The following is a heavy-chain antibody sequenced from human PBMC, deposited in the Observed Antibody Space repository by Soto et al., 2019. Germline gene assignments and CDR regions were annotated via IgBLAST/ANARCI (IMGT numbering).Heavy chain of an antibody. CDR1: GFTFSNAW. D-gene: IGHD6-19*01. CDR2: IKSKTDGGTT. J-gene: IGHJ6*02. Sequence: EVQLVESGGGLVKPGGSLRLSCAASGFTFSNAWINWVRQAPGKGLEWVGRIKSKTDGGTTDYAAPVKGRFTISRDDSKNTLYLQMNSLKTEDTAVYYCTTELASGWHYYYYYGMDVWGQGTTVTVSS. V-gene: IGHV3-15*07. CDR3: TTELASGWHYYYYYGMDV.